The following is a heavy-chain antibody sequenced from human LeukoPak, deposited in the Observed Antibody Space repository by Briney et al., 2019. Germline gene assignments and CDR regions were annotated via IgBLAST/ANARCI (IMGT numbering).Heavy chain of an antibody. Sequence: PGGSLRLSCAASGFTFSSYAMSWVRQAPGKGLEWVSAISGSGGSTYYADSVKGRFTISRDNSKNTLYLQMNSLRAEDTAVYYCATLQAAAINYFDYWGQGTLVTVSS. D-gene: IGHD6-13*01. CDR2: ISGSGGST. J-gene: IGHJ4*02. V-gene: IGHV3-23*01. CDR1: GFTFSSYA. CDR3: ATLQAAAINYFDY.